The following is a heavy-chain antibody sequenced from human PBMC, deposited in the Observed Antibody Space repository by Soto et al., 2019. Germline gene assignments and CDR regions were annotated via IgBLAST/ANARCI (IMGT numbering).Heavy chain of an antibody. J-gene: IGHJ6*02. CDR1: GYTFTSYD. Sequence: ASVKVSCKASGYTFTSYDINWVRQASGQGLEWMGWMNPNSGNTGYAQKFQGRVTMTRNTSISTAYMELSSLRSEDTAVYYCARAEITMVWGVIIIPSDYYGGMDVWGQGTTVTVSS. V-gene: IGHV1-8*01. D-gene: IGHD3-10*01. CDR3: ARAEITMVWGVIIIPSDYYGGMDV. CDR2: MNPNSGNT.